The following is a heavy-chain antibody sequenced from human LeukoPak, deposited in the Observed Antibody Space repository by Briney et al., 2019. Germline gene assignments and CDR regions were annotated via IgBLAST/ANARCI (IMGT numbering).Heavy chain of an antibody. V-gene: IGHV3-21*01. D-gene: IGHD1-26*01. CDR1: GFTFSSYS. CDR2: ISSSSSYI. Sequence: PGGSLRLSCAASGFTFSSYSMNWVRQAPGKGLEWVSCISSSSSYIYYADSVKGRFTIYRDNAKNSLYLQMNSLRAEDTAVYYCARGELLRLYYYYMDVWGKGTTVTVSS. J-gene: IGHJ6*03. CDR3: ARGELLRLYYYYMDV.